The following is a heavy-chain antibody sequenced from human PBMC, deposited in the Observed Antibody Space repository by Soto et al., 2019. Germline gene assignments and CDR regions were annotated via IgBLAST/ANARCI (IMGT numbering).Heavy chain of an antibody. CDR1: GLTFNRYW. V-gene: IGHV3-74*01. CDR3: AREFCSGGNCYTYYFDP. J-gene: IGHJ5*02. D-gene: IGHD2-15*01. Sequence: GSLRLSCAASGLTFNRYWMHWVRHAPGKGLVWVSHINTDGSNTNYADSVKGRFTISRDNAKSTLFLQMNSLRDEDTAVYYCAREFCSGGNCYTYYFDPWGQGIPVTVSS. CDR2: INTDGSNT.